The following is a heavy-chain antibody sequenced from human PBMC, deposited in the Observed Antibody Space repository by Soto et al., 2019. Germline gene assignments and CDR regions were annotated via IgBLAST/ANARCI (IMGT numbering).Heavy chain of an antibody. CDR2: MFYSGLT. CDR3: APLSVSLSGPYGIHV. J-gene: IGHJ6*02. Sequence: PSETLALACRVSGYSVTSRDYYGAWIRQPPGKGLEWIGSMFYSGLTYYNPSLKSRVTLSVDTSKNQFSVRLNSVTAADTAVYYCAPLSVSLSGPYGIHVSGQGTTLTVPS. V-gene: IGHV4-39*01. CDR1: GYSVTSRDYY. D-gene: IGHD2-15*01.